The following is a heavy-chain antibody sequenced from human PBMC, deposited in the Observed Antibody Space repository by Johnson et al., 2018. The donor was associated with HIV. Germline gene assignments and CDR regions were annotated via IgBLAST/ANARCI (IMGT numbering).Heavy chain of an antibody. Sequence: VQLVESGGGLVQPGGSLRLSCAASGFTFSNYWMHWVRQAPGKGLVWVSRIKSDGSDTSYADSVKGRFTFSRDNSKNTLYLQMNSLSAEDTAVYFCANVRSGYTESDAFDIWGQGTMVTVSS. CDR1: GFTFSNYW. J-gene: IGHJ3*02. CDR3: ANVRSGYTESDAFDI. V-gene: IGHV3-74*01. CDR2: IKSDGSDT. D-gene: IGHD3-22*01.